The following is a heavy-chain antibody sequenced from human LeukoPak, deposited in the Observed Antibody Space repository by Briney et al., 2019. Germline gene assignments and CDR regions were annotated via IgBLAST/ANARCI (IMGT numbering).Heavy chain of an antibody. J-gene: IGHJ4*02. Sequence: SETLSLTCSVSGGSISSSSHFWGWIRQPPGKGLEWIGSIYYSGNTYYNPSLKSRVTMSVDTSKNHFSLKVTSVTAADTAMYYCARHENIVVVAAATAFDYWGQGTPVTVSS. CDR1: GGSISSSSHF. V-gene: IGHV4-39*01. D-gene: IGHD2-15*01. CDR3: ARHENIVVVAAATAFDY. CDR2: IYYSGNT.